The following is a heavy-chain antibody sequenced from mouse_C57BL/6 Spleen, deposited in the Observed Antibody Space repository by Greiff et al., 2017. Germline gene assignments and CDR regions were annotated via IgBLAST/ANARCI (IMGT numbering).Heavy chain of an antibody. Sequence: VHLVESGAELVRPGTSVKVSCKASGYAFTNYLIEWVKQRPGQGLEWIGVINPGSGGTNYNEKFKGKATLTADKSSSTAYMQLSSLTSEDSAVYFCARSRDYWGQGTTLTVSS. V-gene: IGHV1-54*01. J-gene: IGHJ2*01. CDR3: ARSRDY. CDR1: GYAFTNYL. CDR2: INPGSGGT.